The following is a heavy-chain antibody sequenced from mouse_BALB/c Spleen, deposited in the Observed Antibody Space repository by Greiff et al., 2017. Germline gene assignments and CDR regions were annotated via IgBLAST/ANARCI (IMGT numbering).Heavy chain of an antibody. V-gene: IGHV14-1*02. CDR2: IDPENGNT. J-gene: IGHJ3*01. Sequence: EVKLQESGAELVRPGALVKLSCKASGFNIKDYYMHWVKQRPEQGLEWIGWIDPENGNTIYDPKFQGKASITADTSSNTAYLQLSSLTSEDTAVYYCAVGGNPAWFAYWGQGTLVTVSA. D-gene: IGHD2-1*01. CDR1: GFNIKDYY. CDR3: AVGGNPAWFAY.